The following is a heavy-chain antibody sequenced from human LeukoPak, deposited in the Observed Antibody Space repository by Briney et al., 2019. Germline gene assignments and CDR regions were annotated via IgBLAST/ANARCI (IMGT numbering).Heavy chain of an antibody. CDR2: ITGSGGST. Sequence: GGSLRLSCAASGFTFSSHGMSWVRQAPGKGLEWVSSITGSGGSTYYADSVKGRFTISRDNAKNSLYLQMNSLRAEDTAVYYCARDHAIRVYSGGWYSHFDYWGQGTLVTVSS. D-gene: IGHD6-19*01. CDR3: ARDHAIRVYSGGWYSHFDY. CDR1: GFTFSSHG. J-gene: IGHJ4*02. V-gene: IGHV3-23*01.